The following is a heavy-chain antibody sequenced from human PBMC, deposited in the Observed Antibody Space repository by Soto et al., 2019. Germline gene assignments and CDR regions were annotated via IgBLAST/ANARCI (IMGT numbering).Heavy chain of an antibody. CDR1: GGSFSGYY. CDR2: INRMGRT. Sequence: QVQLQQWGAGLLKPSETLSLTCAVYGGSFSGYYWTWIRQPPGTGVEWIGEINRMGRTNSNPSLKSRGTISVATSKSQFSLKPTSVPAADPAVYYCARDKITGLFDYWGQGPLVTASS. D-gene: IGHD3-10*01. V-gene: IGHV4-34*01. J-gene: IGHJ4*02. CDR3: ARDKITGLFDY.